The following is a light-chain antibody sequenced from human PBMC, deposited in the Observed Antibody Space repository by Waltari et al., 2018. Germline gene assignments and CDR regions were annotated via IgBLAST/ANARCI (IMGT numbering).Light chain of an antibody. Sequence: SVLTQPPSVSGAPGQPVTIPSPGSSSHIVATYDVTWYQPLPGTAPKLLIYGNCTLPSGVPDRFSGSKSGTSAALAITGLQAEDEAEYYCQSYDSSLNGHVVFGGGTKVTVL. CDR1: SSHIVATYD. CDR2: GNC. V-gene: IGLV1-40*01. CDR3: QSYDSSLNGHVV. J-gene: IGLJ2*01.